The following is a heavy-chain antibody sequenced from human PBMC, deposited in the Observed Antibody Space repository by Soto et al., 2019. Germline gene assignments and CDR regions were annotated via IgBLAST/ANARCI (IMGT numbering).Heavy chain of an antibody. CDR3: AAGEASSRNLAPYYLDF. Sequence: SETLSLTCTVSGGSMRNYFWTWIRQPPGKGLEWIGYIHYSGTTSFYPSYNPTLRSRVTISEDTSKNQFSLKLLSVTTADTAVYFCAAGEASSRNLAPYYLDFWGQGTLVTVSS. CDR2: IHYSGTT. D-gene: IGHD6-13*01. V-gene: IGHV4-59*01. CDR1: GGSMRNYF. J-gene: IGHJ4*02.